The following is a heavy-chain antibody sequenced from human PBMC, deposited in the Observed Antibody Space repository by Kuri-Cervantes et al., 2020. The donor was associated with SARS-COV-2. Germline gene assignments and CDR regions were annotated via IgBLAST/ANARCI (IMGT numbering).Heavy chain of an antibody. Sequence: SVKVSCKASGGTFSSYAISWVRQAPGQGLEWMGGIIPIFGTANYAQKFQGRVTITADKSTSTAYMELSSLRSEDTAVYYYARHSGSGWTGNWFDPWGQGTLVTVSS. CDR1: GGTFSSYA. CDR3: ARHSGSGWTGNWFDP. V-gene: IGHV1-69*06. D-gene: IGHD6-19*01. CDR2: IIPIFGTA. J-gene: IGHJ5*02.